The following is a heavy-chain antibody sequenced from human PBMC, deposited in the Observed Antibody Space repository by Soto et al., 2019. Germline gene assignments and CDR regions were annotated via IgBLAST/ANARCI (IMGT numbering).Heavy chain of an antibody. CDR1: GFTFSSYW. CDR2: ISSRSDI. Sequence: PVGSLRLSCAASGFTFSSYWMSWVRQAPGKGLEWVSSISSRSDIYYADSVKGRFTISRDNAKNSVSLQMNSLRAEDTAVYYCAREYTAWPLAYGLDVWGQGTTVTVSS. J-gene: IGHJ6*02. D-gene: IGHD2-2*02. CDR3: AREYTAWPLAYGLDV. V-gene: IGHV3-21*01.